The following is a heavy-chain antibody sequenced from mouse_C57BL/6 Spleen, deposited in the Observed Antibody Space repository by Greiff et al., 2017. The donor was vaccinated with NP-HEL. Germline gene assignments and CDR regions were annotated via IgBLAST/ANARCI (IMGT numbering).Heavy chain of an antibody. CDR3: AGGYDGGTLFAY. V-gene: IGHV1-55*01. D-gene: IGHD2-2*01. CDR1: GYTFTSYW. Sequence: VQLQQSGAELVKPGASVKMSCKASGYTFTSYWITWVKQRPGQGLEWIGDIYPGSGSTNYNEKFKSKATLTVDTSSSTAYMQLSSLTSEDSAVYYCAGGYDGGTLFAYWGQGTLVTVSA. J-gene: IGHJ3*01. CDR2: IYPGSGST.